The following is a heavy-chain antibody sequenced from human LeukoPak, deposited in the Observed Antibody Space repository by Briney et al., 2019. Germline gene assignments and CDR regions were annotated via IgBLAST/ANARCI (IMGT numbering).Heavy chain of an antibody. CDR3: ARGLRLPSRSTPAVPHV. J-gene: IGHJ6*04. CDR2: INHTGKTNYNPSLT. D-gene: IGHD2/OR15-2a*01. CDR1: GGSFSGFY. V-gene: IGHV4-34*01. Sequence: PSETLSLTCAVDGGSFSGFYWSWIRQTPGKGLEWIGEINHTGKTNYNPSLTDYNPSLKGRVTISVDSSKNELSLRVSSVTAADTGVYFCARGLRLPSRSTPAVPHVWGKGTTVTVSA.